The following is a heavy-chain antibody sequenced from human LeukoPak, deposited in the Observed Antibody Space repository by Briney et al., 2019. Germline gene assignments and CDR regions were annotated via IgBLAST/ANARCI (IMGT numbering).Heavy chain of an antibody. CDR3: ARANFLYCSSTTCLFDY. J-gene: IGHJ4*02. D-gene: IGHD2-2*01. Sequence: ASVKVSCKASGYTLTDYYMHWVRQAPGQGFEWMGWINPNDGDTNYAQKFQGRVTMTRDTSISTAHMEVSRLRSDDTVVYYCARANFLYCSSTTCLFDYWGQGTLVTVSS. CDR1: GYTLTDYY. CDR2: INPNDGDT. V-gene: IGHV1-2*02.